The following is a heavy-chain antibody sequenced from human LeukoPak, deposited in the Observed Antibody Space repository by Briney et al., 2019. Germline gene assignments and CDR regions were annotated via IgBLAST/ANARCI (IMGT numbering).Heavy chain of an antibody. D-gene: IGHD1-26*01. CDR1: GFTFSNYW. CDR3: ANAPGAHYFDY. V-gene: IGHV3-7*05. J-gene: IGHJ4*02. CDR2: IKQDGSET. Sequence: GGSLRLSCAASGFTFSNYWMIWLRQAPEKGLEWVANIKQDGSETYYVDSVRGRFSISRDNAKNSLYLQMNSLRAEDTAVYYCANAPGAHYFDYWGQGTLVTVSS.